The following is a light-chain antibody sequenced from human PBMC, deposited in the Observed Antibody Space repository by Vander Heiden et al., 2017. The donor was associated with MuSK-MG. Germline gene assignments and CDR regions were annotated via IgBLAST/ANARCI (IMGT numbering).Light chain of an antibody. V-gene: IGLV2-8*01. Sequence: QSALTPPPSASGSPGQAVTISCTGTSSDVGGYNYVSWYQHHPGKAPKLTIYDVSKRPSGVPDRFSGSKSGNTASLTVFGLQADDEADYYCNSYAGSNNGVFGGGTKLTVL. J-gene: IGLJ2*01. CDR2: DVS. CDR1: SSDVGGYNY. CDR3: NSYAGSNNGV.